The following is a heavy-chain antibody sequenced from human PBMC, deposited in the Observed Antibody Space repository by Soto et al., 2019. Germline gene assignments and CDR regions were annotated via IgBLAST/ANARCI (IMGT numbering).Heavy chain of an antibody. Sequence: GGSLRLSCAASGFTFSSYAMHWVRQAPGKGLEWVAVISYERSNKYYADSVKGRFTISRDNSKNTLYLQMNSLRADDTAVYYCARPEMATIQLHYWGQGTLVTVSS. CDR2: ISYERSNK. CDR3: ARPEMATIQLHY. D-gene: IGHD5-12*01. J-gene: IGHJ4*02. CDR1: GFTFSSYA. V-gene: IGHV3-30-3*01.